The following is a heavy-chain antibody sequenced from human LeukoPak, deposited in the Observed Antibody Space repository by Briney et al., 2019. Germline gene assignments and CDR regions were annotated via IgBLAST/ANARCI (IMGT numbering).Heavy chain of an antibody. CDR2: IHYSGSA. V-gene: IGHV4-59*01. J-gene: IGHJ6*02. Sequence: ASETLSLTCAVSGGSISTYYWSWIRQPPGEGLEWIGYIHYSGSANYNPSLKSRVTISVDTSKNQFSLNLSSVTAADTAVYYCARDASALNYYYDMDVWGQGTTVTVSS. CDR1: GGSISTYY. CDR3: ARDASALNYYYDMDV.